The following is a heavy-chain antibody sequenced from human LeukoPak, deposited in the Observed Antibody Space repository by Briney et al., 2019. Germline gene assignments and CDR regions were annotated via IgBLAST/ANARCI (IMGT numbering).Heavy chain of an antibody. CDR3: ATDAVLFEH. J-gene: IGHJ4*02. CDR1: GLNIYTYW. Sequence: PGGSLRLSCAASGLNIYTYWMSWVRQPPGKGPEWVANIKQDGTEKYYVESVRGRFTISRDNAKNSLYLQMDSLRAEDTAVYYCATDAVLFEHLGQGTPVTVSS. V-gene: IGHV3-7*01. CDR2: IKQDGTEK. D-gene: IGHD6-19*01.